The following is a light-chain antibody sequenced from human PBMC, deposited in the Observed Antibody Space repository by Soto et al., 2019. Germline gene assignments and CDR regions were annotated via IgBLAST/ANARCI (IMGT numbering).Light chain of an antibody. J-gene: IGKJ1*01. V-gene: IGKV3-15*01. Sequence: EIVRTQSPATLSVSPGERATLSCRASQSVSSNLAWYQQKPGQAPRLLIYGASTRATSIPARFSGSGSGTEFTLSISSLQSEDFAVYYCQQYNNWPPWTFGQGTKVEI. CDR3: QQYNNWPPWT. CDR2: GAS. CDR1: QSVSSN.